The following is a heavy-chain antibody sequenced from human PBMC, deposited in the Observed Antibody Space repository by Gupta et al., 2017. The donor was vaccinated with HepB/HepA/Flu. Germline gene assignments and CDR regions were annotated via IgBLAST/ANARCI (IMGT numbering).Heavy chain of an antibody. J-gene: IGHJ4*02. D-gene: IGHD3-9*01. Sequence: EVQLVESGGGLVLPGGSLRLACTASGFNFSNYEMNWVRQAPGKGLEWVSYIGSNGKTKNYADSVRGRVTVSRDNAKNALYLQMNSLRAEDTAVYYCTRRLADYWGQGTLITVSS. CDR2: IGSNGKTK. CDR3: TRRLADY. V-gene: IGHV3-48*03. CDR1: GFNFSNYE.